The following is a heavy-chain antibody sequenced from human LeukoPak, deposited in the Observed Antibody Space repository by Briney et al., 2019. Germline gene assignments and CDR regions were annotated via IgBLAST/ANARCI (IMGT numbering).Heavy chain of an antibody. CDR1: GGSFSGYY. CDR3: ARYHVWGSYSVY. CDR2: INHSGST. J-gene: IGHJ4*02. V-gene: IGHV4-34*01. D-gene: IGHD3-16*01. Sequence: PSETLSLTCAVYGGSFSGYYWSWIRQPPGKGLEWIGEINHSGSTNYNPSLKSRVTISVDTSKNQFSLKLSSATAADTAVYYCARYHVWGSYSVYWGQGTLVTVSS.